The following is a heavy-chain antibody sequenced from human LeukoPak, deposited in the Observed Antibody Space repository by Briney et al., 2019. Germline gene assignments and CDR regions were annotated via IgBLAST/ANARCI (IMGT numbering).Heavy chain of an antibody. CDR1: GGSFSGYY. J-gene: IGHJ6*03. D-gene: IGHD3-10*01. CDR3: ARHPYYYGSGPMDV. Sequence: PSETLSLTCAVYGGSFSGYYWSWIRQPPGKGLEWIGEINYSGSTNYNPSLKSRVTISVDTSKNQFSLKLSSVTAADTAVYYCARHPYYYGSGPMDVWGKGTTVTISS. CDR2: INYSGST. V-gene: IGHV4-34*01.